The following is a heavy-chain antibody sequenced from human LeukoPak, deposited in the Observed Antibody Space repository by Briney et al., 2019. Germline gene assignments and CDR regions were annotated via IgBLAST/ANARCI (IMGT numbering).Heavy chain of an antibody. Sequence: SETLSLTCAVSGYSISSGYYWGWIRQPPGKGLEWIGSIYHSGSTYYNPSLKSRVTISVDTSNNQFSLKLSSVTAADTALYYCARGYYDSSGYSAPFDYWGQGTLVTVSS. V-gene: IGHV4-38-2*01. CDR2: IYHSGST. D-gene: IGHD3-22*01. CDR1: GYSISSGYY. CDR3: ARGYYDSSGYSAPFDY. J-gene: IGHJ4*02.